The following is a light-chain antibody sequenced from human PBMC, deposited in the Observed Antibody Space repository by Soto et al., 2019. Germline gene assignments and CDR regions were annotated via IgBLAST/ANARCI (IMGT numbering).Light chain of an antibody. CDR3: CSYSSSSALVV. J-gene: IGLJ2*01. V-gene: IGLV2-14*01. Sequence: QSVLTQPASVSGSPGQSITISCTGTSSDVGYYNSVSWYQQHPGKAPKLMIHEVGNRPSGVSNRFSGSKSGNTASLTISGLQAEDEADYYCCSYSSSSALVVFGGGTQLTVL. CDR1: SSDVGYYNS. CDR2: EVG.